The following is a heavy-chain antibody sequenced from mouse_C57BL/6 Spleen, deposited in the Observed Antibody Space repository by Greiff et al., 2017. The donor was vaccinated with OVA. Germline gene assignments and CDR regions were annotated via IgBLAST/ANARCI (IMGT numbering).Heavy chain of an antibody. CDR1: GFTFSSYA. V-gene: IGHV5-9-1*02. J-gene: IGHJ3*01. D-gene: IGHD1-1*01. Sequence: EVQLVESGEGLVKPGGSLKLSCAASGFTFSSYAMSWVRQTPEKRLEWVAYISSGGDYISYADTVKGRFTISRDNARNTLYLQMSSLKSEDTAMYYCTRDLYYGSSYKTWFAYWGQGTLVTVSA. CDR2: ISSGGDYI. CDR3: TRDLYYGSSYKTWFAY.